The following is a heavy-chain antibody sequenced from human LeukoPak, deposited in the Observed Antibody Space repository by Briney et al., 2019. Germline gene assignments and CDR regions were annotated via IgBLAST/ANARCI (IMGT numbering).Heavy chain of an antibody. V-gene: IGHV4-61*02. Sequence: SETLSLTCTVSGGSISSGSYYWSWIRQPAGKGLEWIGRIYTSGSTNYNPSLKSRVTISVDTSKNQFSLKLSSVTAADTAVYYCARVYSYGQFDYWGQGTLVTVSS. CDR3: ARVYSYGQFDY. CDR1: GGSISSGSYY. J-gene: IGHJ4*02. CDR2: IYTSGST. D-gene: IGHD5-18*01.